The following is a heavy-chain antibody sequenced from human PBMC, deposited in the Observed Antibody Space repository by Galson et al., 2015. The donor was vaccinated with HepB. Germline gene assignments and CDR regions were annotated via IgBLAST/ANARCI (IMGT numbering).Heavy chain of an antibody. CDR3: AKDESYPRTHYYYGMDV. Sequence: SLRLSCAASGFTFDDYAMHWVWQAPGKGLEWVSGISWNSGSIGYADSVKGRFTISRDNAKNSLYLQMNSLRAEDTALYYCAKDESYPRTHYYYGMDVWGQGTTVTVSS. CDR2: ISWNSGSI. V-gene: IGHV3-9*01. CDR1: GFTFDDYA. D-gene: IGHD1-26*01. J-gene: IGHJ6*02.